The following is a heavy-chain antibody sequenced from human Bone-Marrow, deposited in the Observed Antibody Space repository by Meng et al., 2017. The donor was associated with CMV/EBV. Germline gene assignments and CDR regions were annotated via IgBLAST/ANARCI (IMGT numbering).Heavy chain of an antibody. Sequence: GGSLRLSCAASGFTFSSYSMNWVRQAPGKGLEWVSSISSSSYIYYADSVKGRFTISRDNAKNSLYLQMNSLRAEDTAVYYCARVAQLLYPLLLDYWGQGTLVTVSS. CDR1: GFTFSSYS. D-gene: IGHD2-2*02. J-gene: IGHJ4*02. CDR3: ARVAQLLYPLLLDY. V-gene: IGHV3-21*01. CDR2: ISSSSYI.